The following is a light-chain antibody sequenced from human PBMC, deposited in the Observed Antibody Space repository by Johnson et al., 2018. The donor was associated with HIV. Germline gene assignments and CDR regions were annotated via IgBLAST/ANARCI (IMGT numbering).Light chain of an antibody. CDR1: SCDIGNNY. CDR2: DNN. V-gene: IGLV1-51*01. J-gene: IGLJ1*01. Sequence: QSVLTQPPSVSAAQGQKVTISCSGSSCDIGNNYVSWHQQLPGTAPKLLIYDNNNRSSGIPDRISGSKSGTSATLGITRLQTGDEADDYCGTWDSSLSAGGVFGTGTKVTVL. CDR3: GTWDSSLSAGGV.